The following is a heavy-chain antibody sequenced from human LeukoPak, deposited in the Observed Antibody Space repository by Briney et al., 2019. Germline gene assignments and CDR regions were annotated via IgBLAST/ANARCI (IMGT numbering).Heavy chain of an antibody. CDR1: GFTFSDYY. V-gene: IGHV3-11*01. J-gene: IGHJ4*02. Sequence: GGSLRLSCAASGFTFSDYYMSWIRQAPGKGLEWVSYISSSGSTIYYADSVKGRFTISRDNAKNSLYLQMNSLRAEDTAVYYCAGGGYDYGDYTQWAVAGGFDYWGQGTLVTVSP. D-gene: IGHD4-17*01. CDR2: ISSSGSTI. CDR3: AGGGYDYGDYTQWAVAGGFDY.